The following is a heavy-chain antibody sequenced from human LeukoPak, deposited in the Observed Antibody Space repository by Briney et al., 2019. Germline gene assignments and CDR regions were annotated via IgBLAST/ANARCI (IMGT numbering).Heavy chain of an antibody. Sequence: SETLSLTCTVSGGSISSSSYYWGWIRQPPGTGLEWIGSIYYSGSTYYNPSLKSRVTISVDTSKNQFSLKLSSVTAADTAVYYCARAGVGDRTRGLWVVATAERYLDYWGQGTLVTVSS. V-gene: IGHV4-39*07. J-gene: IGHJ4*02. CDR3: ARAGVGDRTRGLWVVATAERYLDY. CDR2: IYYSGST. D-gene: IGHD2-15*01. CDR1: GGSISSSSYY.